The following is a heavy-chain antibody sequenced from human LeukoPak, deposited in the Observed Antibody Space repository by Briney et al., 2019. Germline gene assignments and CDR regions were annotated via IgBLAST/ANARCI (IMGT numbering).Heavy chain of an antibody. Sequence: SETLSLTCTVSGYSISSYYWSWIRQPPGKGLEWIGYIYYSGSTNYNPSLKSRVTISVDTSKNQFSLKLSSVTAADTAVYYCARDAYDILSRSGDAFDIWGQGTMVTVSS. J-gene: IGHJ3*02. D-gene: IGHD3-9*01. V-gene: IGHV4-59*01. CDR2: IYYSGST. CDR1: GYSISSYY. CDR3: ARDAYDILSRSGDAFDI.